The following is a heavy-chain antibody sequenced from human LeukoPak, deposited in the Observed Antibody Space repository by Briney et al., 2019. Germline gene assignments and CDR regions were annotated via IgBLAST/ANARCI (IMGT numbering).Heavy chain of an antibody. CDR1: GFTFSSYG. CDR2: IRYDGSNK. J-gene: IGHJ4*02. Sequence: GGSLRLSCAASGFTFSSYGMHWVRQAPDKGLEWVAFIRYDGSNKYYADSVKGRFTISRDNSKNTLYLQMNSLRAEDTAVYYCAKEIVGATIFDYWGQGTLVTVSS. V-gene: IGHV3-30*02. D-gene: IGHD1-26*01. CDR3: AKEIVGATIFDY.